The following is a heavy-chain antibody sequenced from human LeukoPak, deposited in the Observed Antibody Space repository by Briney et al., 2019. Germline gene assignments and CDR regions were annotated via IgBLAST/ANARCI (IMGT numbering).Heavy chain of an antibody. D-gene: IGHD3-3*01. CDR1: GGSISSGGYY. V-gene: IGHV4-30-4*08. CDR3: ARGPGAQYYDFWSGYQYYFDY. J-gene: IGHJ4*02. Sequence: SETLSLTCTVSGGSISSGGYYWSWIRQHPGKGLEWIGYIYYSGSTYYNPSLKSRVTISVDTSKNQFSLKLSSVTAADTAVYYCARGPGAQYYDFWSGYQYYFDYWGQGTLVTVSS. CDR2: IYYSGST.